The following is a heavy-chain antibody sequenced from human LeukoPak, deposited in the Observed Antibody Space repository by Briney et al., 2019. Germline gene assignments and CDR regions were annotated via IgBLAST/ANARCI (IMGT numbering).Heavy chain of an antibody. Sequence: GGSLRLSCAASGFTFSSYAMHWVRQAPGKGLEWVAVISYDGSNKYYADSVKGRFTISRDNSKNTLYLQMNSLRVENTAVYYCARDRIVGYSHAVDVWGQGTTVTVSS. J-gene: IGHJ6*02. V-gene: IGHV3-30-3*01. CDR3: ARDRIVGYSHAVDV. CDR1: GFTFSSYA. D-gene: IGHD2-21*01. CDR2: ISYDGSNK.